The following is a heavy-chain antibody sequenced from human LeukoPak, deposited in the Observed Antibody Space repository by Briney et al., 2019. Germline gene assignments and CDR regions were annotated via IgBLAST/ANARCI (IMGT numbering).Heavy chain of an antibody. Sequence: GRSLRLSCAASGFTFDDYAMHWVRQAPGKGLEWVAVISYDGSNKYYADSVKGRFTISRDNSKNTLYLQINSLKTEDTAVYYCTRPPYYYGSGSYYSDDAFDIWGQGTMVTVSS. J-gene: IGHJ3*02. V-gene: IGHV3-30*03. CDR3: TRPPYYYGSGSYYSDDAFDI. CDR2: ISYDGSNK. D-gene: IGHD3-10*01. CDR1: GFTFDDYA.